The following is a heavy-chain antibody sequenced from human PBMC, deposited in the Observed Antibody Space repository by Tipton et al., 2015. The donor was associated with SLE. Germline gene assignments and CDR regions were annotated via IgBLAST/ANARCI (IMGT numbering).Heavy chain of an antibody. CDR1: GFTFSGSA. CDR2: IRSKTNNYAT. D-gene: IGHD2-2*01. CDR3: AKGDRDSTRCSF. Sequence: SLRLSCAASGFTFSGSAMHWVRQASGKGLEWVGRIRSKTNNYATSYAASVKGRFTISRDDSKNTAYLQMNSLRAEGTAVYYCAKGDRDSTRCSFWGQGTLVTVSS. J-gene: IGHJ4*02. V-gene: IGHV3-73*01.